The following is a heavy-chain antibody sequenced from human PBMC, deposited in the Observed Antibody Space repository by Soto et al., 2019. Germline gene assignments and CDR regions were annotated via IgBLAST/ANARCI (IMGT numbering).Heavy chain of an antibody. V-gene: IGHV3-23*01. J-gene: IGHJ6*02. CDR2: ISGSGGST. CDR3: AKDMQKNTVTTGLGNLNYYYYGMDV. D-gene: IGHD4-4*01. CDR1: GFTFSSYA. Sequence: GGSLRLSCAASGFTFSSYAMSWVRQAPGKGLEWVSAISGSGGSTYYADSVKGRFTFSRDNSKNTLYLQMNSLRAEDTAVYYCAKDMQKNTVTTGLGNLNYYYYGMDVWGQGTTVTVSS.